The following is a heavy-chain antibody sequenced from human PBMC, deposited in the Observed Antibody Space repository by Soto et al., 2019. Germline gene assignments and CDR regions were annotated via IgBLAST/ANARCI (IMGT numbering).Heavy chain of an antibody. V-gene: IGHV1-69*01. CDR2: IIPIFGTA. CDR1: GGTFSSYA. CDR3: ARGTGRRAMVPAAIGRYYFDY. J-gene: IGHJ4*02. Sequence: QVQLVQSGAEVQKPGSSVKVSCKASGGTFSSYAISWVRQAPGQGLEWMGGIIPIFGTANYAQKFQGRVTITADESTSKAYMELRSLRAEDTAVYYCARGTGRRAMVPAAIGRYYFDYWGQGTLGTVPS. D-gene: IGHD2-2*01.